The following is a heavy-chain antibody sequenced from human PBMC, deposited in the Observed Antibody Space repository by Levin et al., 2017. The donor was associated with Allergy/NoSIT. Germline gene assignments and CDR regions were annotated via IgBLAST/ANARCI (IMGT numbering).Heavy chain of an antibody. CDR2: ISSSSTYI. D-gene: IGHD6-6*01. V-gene: IGHV3-21*01. CDR3: ASDGSYDTLDI. CDR1: GFTFSGYT. Sequence: GGSLRLSCAASGFTFSGYTLNWVRQAPGKGLEWVSSISSSSTYIYYADSLKGRFTISRDDAKNSLSLQMNSLRVEDTAVYYCASDGSYDTLDIWGQGTMATVSS. J-gene: IGHJ3*02.